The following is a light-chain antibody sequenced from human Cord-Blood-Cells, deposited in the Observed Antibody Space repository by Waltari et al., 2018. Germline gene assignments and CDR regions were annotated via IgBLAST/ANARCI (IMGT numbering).Light chain of an antibody. CDR2: SNN. V-gene: IGLV1-44*01. Sequence: QSVLTQPPSASGTPGQRVTISCSGSSPNIGSNTVNWYQQLPGTAPKLLTYSNNRRPSGVRDRVSGSKSGTSASLAISGLQSEDEADYYCAAWDDSLNGWVFGGGTKLTVL. J-gene: IGLJ3*02. CDR1: SPNIGSNT. CDR3: AAWDDSLNGWV.